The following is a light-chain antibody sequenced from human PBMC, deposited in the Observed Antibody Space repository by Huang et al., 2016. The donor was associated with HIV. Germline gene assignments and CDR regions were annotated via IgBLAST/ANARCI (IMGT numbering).Light chain of an antibody. CDR2: AAS. CDR3: QQSYGTLWT. Sequence: TQSPSSLPASVGDRVTITCRSSQSISIYLNWYQQKPGKAPKLLIYAASSLQSGVPSRFSGSGSGTDFTLTISSLQPEDYATYYCQQSYGTLWTFGQGTKVEIK. V-gene: IGKV1-39*01. CDR1: QSISIY. J-gene: IGKJ1*01.